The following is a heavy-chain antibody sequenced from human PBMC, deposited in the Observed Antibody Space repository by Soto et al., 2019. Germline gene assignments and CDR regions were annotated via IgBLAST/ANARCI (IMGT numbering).Heavy chain of an antibody. CDR1: GGSISSGGYS. Sequence: QLQLQESGSGLVKPSQTLSLTCAVSGGSISSGGYSWSWIRQPPGKGLEWIGYIHHSGSTYYNPSLKRRVTISVDRAKNQGSLKLSSVTAADRAVYYCARGGDTAMVTSFDYWGQGTLVTVSS. J-gene: IGHJ4*02. CDR2: IHHSGST. D-gene: IGHD5-18*01. V-gene: IGHV4-30-2*01. CDR3: ARGGDTAMVTSFDY.